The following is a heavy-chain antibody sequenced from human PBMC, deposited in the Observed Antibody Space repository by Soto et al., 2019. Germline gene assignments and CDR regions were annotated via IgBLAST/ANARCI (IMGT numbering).Heavy chain of an antibody. J-gene: IGHJ4*02. V-gene: IGHV3-33*01. Sequence: GGSLRLSCAASGFTFSSYGMHWVRQAPGKGLEWVAVIWYDGSNKYYADSVKGRFTISRDNSKNTLYLQMNSLRAEDTAVYYCARGPTGYILDYWGQGTLVTVSS. CDR1: GFTFSSYG. CDR3: ARGPTGYILDY. CDR2: IWYDGSNK. D-gene: IGHD6-13*01.